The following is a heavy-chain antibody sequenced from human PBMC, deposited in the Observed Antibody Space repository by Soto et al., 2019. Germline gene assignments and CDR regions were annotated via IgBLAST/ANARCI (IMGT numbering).Heavy chain of an antibody. J-gene: IGHJ4*02. CDR3: ARRPLVRVIIPYYFDS. V-gene: IGHV4-39*01. Sequence: QLQLQESGPGLVKPSETLSLTCTVSGGSINNSSFYWVWVRQPPGKRLEWIGSIYYSGSAYYHPSPKSRLTISVDTSKNLFSLCLSSVTAADTAVYFCARRPLVRVIIPYYFDSWGQGTLVTVSS. CDR2: IYYSGSA. D-gene: IGHD3-10*01. CDR1: GGSINNSSFY.